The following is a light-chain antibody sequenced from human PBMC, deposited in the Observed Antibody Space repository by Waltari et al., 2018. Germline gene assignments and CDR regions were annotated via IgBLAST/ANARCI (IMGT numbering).Light chain of an antibody. J-gene: IGLJ1*01. CDR1: SSDIGGSDS. CDR3: SSYARNTTPYV. Sequence: QSALTQPASVSGSPGPSITISCTGSSSDIGGSDSVSWYQLHPGEATKFSIYDVRYRPLGGSLRFSGSKSGNTASLTISGLQAEDEADYYCSSYARNTTPYVFGTGTKVTVL. CDR2: DVR. V-gene: IGLV2-14*03.